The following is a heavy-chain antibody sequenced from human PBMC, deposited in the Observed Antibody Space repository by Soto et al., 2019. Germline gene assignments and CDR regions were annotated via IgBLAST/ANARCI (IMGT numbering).Heavy chain of an antibody. V-gene: IGHV3-33*01. D-gene: IGHD4-17*01. CDR2: IWYDGSNK. J-gene: IGHJ4*02. Sequence: GGSLRLSCAASGFTFSSYGMHWVRQAPGKGLEWVAVIWYDGSNKYYADSVKGRFTISRDNSKNTLYLQMNSLRAEDTAVYYCARDQTTVTTDVIFDYWGQGTLVTVSS. CDR1: GFTFSSYG. CDR3: ARDQTTVTTDVIFDY.